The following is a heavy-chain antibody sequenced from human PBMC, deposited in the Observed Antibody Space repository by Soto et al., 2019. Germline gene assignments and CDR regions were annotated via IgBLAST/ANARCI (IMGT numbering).Heavy chain of an antibody. CDR3: ASGCVRYVDWLRMGPNWLDP. Sequence: QVQLQQWGAGLLKPSETLSLTCAVYGGSFSGYYWSWIRQPPGKGLEWIGEINHSGSTNYNPSLKSRVTISVDKSKSQFSLKLSAVSAADTAVYYCASGCVRYVDWLRMGPNWLDPWGQGTLVTVSS. V-gene: IGHV4-34*01. CDR2: INHSGST. J-gene: IGHJ5*02. CDR1: GGSFSGYY. D-gene: IGHD3-9*01.